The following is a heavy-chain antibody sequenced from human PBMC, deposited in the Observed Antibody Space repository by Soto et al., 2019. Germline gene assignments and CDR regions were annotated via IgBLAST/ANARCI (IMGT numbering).Heavy chain of an antibody. CDR3: AREDSAATKDAFDM. Sequence: PSQTLSLTCAISGDSVSSNRAAWGWIRQSPSRGLEWLGRTYYRSRWYTDYADSVKSRITINPDTYRNQFSLQLNSVTPEDTAVYYCAREDSAATKDAFDMWGPGTMVTVSS. CDR1: GDSVSSNRAA. D-gene: IGHD3-10*01. V-gene: IGHV6-1*01. J-gene: IGHJ3*02. CDR2: TYYRSRWYT.